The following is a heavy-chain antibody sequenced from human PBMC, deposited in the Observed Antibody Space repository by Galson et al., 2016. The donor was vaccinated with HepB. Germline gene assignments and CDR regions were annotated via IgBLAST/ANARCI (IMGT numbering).Heavy chain of an antibody. CDR2: IWYDGSNK. D-gene: IGHD3-10*01. V-gene: IGHV3-33*01. Sequence: SLRLSCAASGFTFSSYGMHWVRQAPGKGLEWMAVIWYDGSNKYYADSVKGRFTISRDNSKNALYLQMNSLRAEDTAVYYCARGVGYGSGSHFDYWGQGPWSPSPQ. J-gene: IGHJ4*02. CDR1: GFTFSSYG. CDR3: ARGVGYGSGSHFDY.